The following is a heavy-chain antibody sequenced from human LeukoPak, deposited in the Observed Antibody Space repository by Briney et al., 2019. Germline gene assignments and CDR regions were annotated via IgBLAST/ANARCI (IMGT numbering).Heavy chain of an antibody. CDR1: GFTVSSNY. Sequence: PGGSLRLSCAASGFTVSSNYMSWVRQAPGKGLEWVSVIYSGGSTYYADSAKGRFTISRDNSKNTLYLQMNSLKAEDTAVYYCAKDWQAHGVDYFDYWGQGTLVTVSS. V-gene: IGHV3-53*01. J-gene: IGHJ4*02. CDR3: AKDWQAHGVDYFDY. CDR2: IYSGGST. D-gene: IGHD4-17*01.